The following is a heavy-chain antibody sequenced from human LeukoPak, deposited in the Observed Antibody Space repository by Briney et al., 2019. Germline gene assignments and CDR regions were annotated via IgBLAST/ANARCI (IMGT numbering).Heavy chain of an antibody. V-gene: IGHV3-30*02. J-gene: IGHJ5*02. CDR1: GFTFSSYG. CDR3: AKDRVPAAMTWFDP. Sequence: GGPLRLSCAASGFTFSSYGMHWVRQAPGKGLEWVAFIRYDGSNKYYADSVKGRFTISRDNSKNTLYLQMNSQRAEDTAVYYCAKDRVPAAMTWFDPWGQGTLVTVSS. CDR2: IRYDGSNK. D-gene: IGHD2-2*01.